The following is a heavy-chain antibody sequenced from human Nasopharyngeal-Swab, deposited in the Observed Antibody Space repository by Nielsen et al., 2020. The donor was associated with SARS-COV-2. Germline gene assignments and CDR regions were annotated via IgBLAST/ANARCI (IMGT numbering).Heavy chain of an antibody. CDR2: IYSGGST. V-gene: IGHV3-53*01. D-gene: IGHD1-26*01. CDR1: GFIVSSNY. Sequence: GESLKISCAASGFIVSSNYMSWVRQAPGKGLEWVSVIYSGGSTYYADSVKGRFTISRDNSKNSLYLQMNSLRAEDTAVYYCARVNSYSSSGSYDYWGQGTLVTVSS. CDR3: ARVNSYSSSGSYDY. J-gene: IGHJ4*02.